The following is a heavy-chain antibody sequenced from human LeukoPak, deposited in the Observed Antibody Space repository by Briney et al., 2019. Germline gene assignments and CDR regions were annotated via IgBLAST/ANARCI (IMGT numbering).Heavy chain of an antibody. V-gene: IGHV4-4*09. CDR1: GGSISSYY. CDR2: IYTSGST. CDR3: ARRNSSGYYGQSYYFDY. Sequence: SETLSLTCTVSGGSISSYYWSWIRQPPGKGLEWIGYIYTSGSTNYNPSLKSRVTIPVDTSKNQFSLKLSSVTAADTAVYYCARRNSSGYYGQSYYFDYWGQGTLVTVSS. J-gene: IGHJ4*02. D-gene: IGHD3-22*01.